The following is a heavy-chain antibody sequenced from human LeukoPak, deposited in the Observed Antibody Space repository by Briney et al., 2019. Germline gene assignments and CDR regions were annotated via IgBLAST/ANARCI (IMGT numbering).Heavy chain of an antibody. D-gene: IGHD6-13*01. J-gene: IGHJ4*02. CDR1: GFTFSSYS. V-gene: IGHV3-48*01. CDR3: VMLFMGSTNWPDY. CDR2: ISSSSNTI. Sequence: GGSLGLSCAASGFTFSSYSMNWVRQAPGKGLEWVSSISSSSNTIQYADSVKGRFTISRDNAKNSLHLQMNSLRAEDTAVYYCVMLFMGSTNWPDYWGQGTLVTVSS.